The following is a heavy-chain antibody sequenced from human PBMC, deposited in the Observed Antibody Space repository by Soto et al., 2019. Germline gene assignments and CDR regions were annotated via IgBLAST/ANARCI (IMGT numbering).Heavy chain of an antibody. CDR2: IYYSGST. Sequence: QVQLQESGPGLVKPSETLSLTCTVSGGSISSYYWSWIRQPPGKGLEWIGYIYYSGSTNYNPSLKSRVTISVDTSKNQFSLKLSSVTAADTAVYYCARHLNGWLRLAHAFDIWGQGTMVTVSS. J-gene: IGHJ3*02. CDR3: ARHLNGWLRLAHAFDI. CDR1: GGSISSYY. V-gene: IGHV4-59*08. D-gene: IGHD5-12*01.